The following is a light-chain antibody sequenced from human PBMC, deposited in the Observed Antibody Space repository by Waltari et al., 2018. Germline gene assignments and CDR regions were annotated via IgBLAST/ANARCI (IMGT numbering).Light chain of an antibody. J-gene: IGKJ2*01. V-gene: IGKV1-5*03. CDR3: QQYNTYSYT. CDR2: KAF. CDR1: QNINSW. Sequence: DIQLTQSPSTLSASVGDRVTITCRASQNINSWLAWYQQKPGKAPKFLIYKAFSLESGVPSRFSGSGSGTEFTLTISSLQPDDFATYYCQQYNTYSYTFGQGTKLEIK.